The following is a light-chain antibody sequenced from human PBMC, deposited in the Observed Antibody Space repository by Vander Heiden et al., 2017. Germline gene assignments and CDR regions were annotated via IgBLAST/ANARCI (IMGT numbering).Light chain of an antibody. V-gene: IGLV2-14*03. Sequence: QSALTQPASVSGSPGQSHTISCTGTSSDVGNYNFVSWYQQHPGKAPKLMIYDVSNRPSGVSNRFSGSKSGNTASLTIAGLQAEDEADYYCSSYTRSSTYVFGTGTKVTVL. CDR2: DVS. CDR3: SSYTRSSTYV. J-gene: IGLJ1*01. CDR1: SSDVGNYNF.